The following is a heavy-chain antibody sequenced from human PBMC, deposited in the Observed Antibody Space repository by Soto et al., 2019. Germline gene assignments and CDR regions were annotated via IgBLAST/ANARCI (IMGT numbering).Heavy chain of an antibody. V-gene: IGHV3-53*01. CDR2: IYSGGST. D-gene: IGHD3-3*01. Sequence: GGSLRLSCAASGFTVSSNYMSWVRQAPGKGLEWVSVIYSGGSTYYADSVKGRFTISRDNSKNTLYLQMSSLRAEDTAVYYCARARGYYDFWSGYYIDYWGQGTLVTVSS. CDR3: ARARGYYDFWSGYYIDY. J-gene: IGHJ4*02. CDR1: GFTVSSNY.